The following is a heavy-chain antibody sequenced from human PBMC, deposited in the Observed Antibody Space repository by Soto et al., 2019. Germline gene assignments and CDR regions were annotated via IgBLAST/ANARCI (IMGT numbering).Heavy chain of an antibody. D-gene: IGHD6-19*01. CDR1: GYTFTGYY. Sequence: QVQLVQSGAEVKKPGASVKVSCKASGYTFTGYYMHWVRQAPGQGLEWMGWINPNSGGTNYAQKFQGGVTLTRDTAISTAYMELSRLRSDDTAVYYCARAGRGVWSIAVAGGMDVWGRGTTVTVSS. CDR3: ARAGRGVWSIAVAGGMDV. J-gene: IGHJ6*02. V-gene: IGHV1-2*02. CDR2: INPNSGGT.